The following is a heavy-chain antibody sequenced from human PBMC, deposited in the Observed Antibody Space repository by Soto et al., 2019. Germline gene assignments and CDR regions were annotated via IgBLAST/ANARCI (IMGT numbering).Heavy chain of an antibody. J-gene: IGHJ4*02. CDR2: IIPIFGTA. CDR1: GGTFSSYA. D-gene: IGHD3-3*01. V-gene: IGHV1-69*13. CDR3: ARGLVLRFLEWLSPFDY. Sequence: ASVKVSCKASGGTFSSYAISWVRQAPGQGLEWMGGIIPIFGTANYAQKFQGRVTITADESTSTAYMELSSLRSEDTAVYYCARGLVLRFLEWLSPFDYWGQGTLVTVYS.